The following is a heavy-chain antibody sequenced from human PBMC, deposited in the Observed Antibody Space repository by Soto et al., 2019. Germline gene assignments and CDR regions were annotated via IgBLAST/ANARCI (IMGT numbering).Heavy chain of an antibody. D-gene: IGHD5-18*01. CDR3: ARTLRGYSYGAYYYGMDV. J-gene: IGHJ6*02. V-gene: IGHV5-10-1*01. CDR1: GYSFAGYW. Sequence: PGESLKISCKGSGYSFAGYWISWVRQMPGKGLEWMGRIDPSYSYTNYSPSFQGHVTISADKSISTAYLQWSSLKASDTAMYYCARTLRGYSYGAYYYGMDVWGQGTTVTVSS. CDR2: IDPSYSYT.